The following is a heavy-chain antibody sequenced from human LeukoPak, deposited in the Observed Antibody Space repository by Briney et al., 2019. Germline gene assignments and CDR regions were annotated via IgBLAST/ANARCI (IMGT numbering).Heavy chain of an antibody. V-gene: IGHV1-8*01. D-gene: IGHD2-2*03. J-gene: IGHJ6*02. CDR3: ARLDIVVVPAAMRDSYYYYYGMDV. CDR2: MNPNSGNT. Sequence: ASVKVSCKASGYTFTSYDINWVRQATGQGLEWMGWMNPNSGNTGYAQKFQGRVTVTRNTSISTAYMELRSLRSDDTAVYYCARLDIVVVPAAMRDSYYYYYGMDVWGQGTTVTVSS. CDR1: GYTFTSYD.